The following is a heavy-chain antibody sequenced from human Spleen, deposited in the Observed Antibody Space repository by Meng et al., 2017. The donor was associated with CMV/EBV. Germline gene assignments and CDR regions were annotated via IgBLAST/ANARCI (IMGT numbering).Heavy chain of an antibody. CDR2: ISAYNVNT. V-gene: IGHV1-18*01. D-gene: IGHD5-24*01. CDR3: AREGESRDGYNYDY. J-gene: IGHJ4*02. CDR1: GYTFSSYG. Sequence: ASVKVSCKASGYTFSSYGISWVRQAPGQGLECMGWISAYNVNTKYAQKFQGRVTMTIETSTSTAYMELRSLRSDDTAVYYCAREGESRDGYNYDYWGQGTLVTVSS.